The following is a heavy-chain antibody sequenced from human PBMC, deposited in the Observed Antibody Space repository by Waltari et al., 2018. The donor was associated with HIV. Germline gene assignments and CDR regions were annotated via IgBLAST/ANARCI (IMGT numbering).Heavy chain of an antibody. CDR3: AATRYYYDSSGR. CDR1: GFTFRSYE. CDR2: ISDSGSTR. Sequence: EVQVVAYGGGLVQPGGSLRLPCAASGFTFRSYEMNWVRQAPGKGLEWLSYISDSGSTRYYADSVKGRFTISRDNAKNSLYLQMNSLRAEDTAVYYCAATRYYYDSSGRWGQGTLVTVSS. J-gene: IGHJ4*02. D-gene: IGHD3-22*01. V-gene: IGHV3-48*03.